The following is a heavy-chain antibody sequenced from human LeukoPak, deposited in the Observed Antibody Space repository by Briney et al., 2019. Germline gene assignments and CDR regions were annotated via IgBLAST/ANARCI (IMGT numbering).Heavy chain of an antibody. CDR3: AREQAVRGVMWNDAFDI. Sequence: ASVKVSCKASGYTFTGYYMHWVRQAPGQGLEWMGWINPNSGGTNYAQKFQGRVTMTRDTSISTAYMELSRLRSDDTAVYYCAREQAVRGVMWNDAFDIWGQGTMVTVSS. D-gene: IGHD3-10*01. J-gene: IGHJ3*02. CDR2: INPNSGGT. V-gene: IGHV1-2*02. CDR1: GYTFTGYY.